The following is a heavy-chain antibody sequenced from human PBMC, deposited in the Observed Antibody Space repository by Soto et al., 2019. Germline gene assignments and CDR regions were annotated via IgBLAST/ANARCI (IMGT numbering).Heavy chain of an antibody. D-gene: IGHD6-6*01. CDR3: ARHRARNWFDP. Sequence: SETLSLTCIVSGGSISSSSYYWGWIRQPPGKGLEWIGSIYYSGITYYNPSLKSRVTISVDTSKNQFSLKLSSVTAADTAVFYCARHRARNWFDPWGQGTLVTVSS. V-gene: IGHV4-39*01. CDR1: GGSISSSSYY. CDR2: IYYSGIT. J-gene: IGHJ5*02.